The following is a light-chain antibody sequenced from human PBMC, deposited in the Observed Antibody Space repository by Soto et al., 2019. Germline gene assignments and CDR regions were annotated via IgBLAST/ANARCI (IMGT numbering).Light chain of an antibody. Sequence: DIVMTQSPLSLPVTPGEPASISCRSSQSLLAGNGYTYLDWYLQKPGQPPHLLIFLASNRASGVPDRFSGSGSETDFTRTISRVEAEDVGTYYCMQALQTPRTFGQGTKLEIK. CDR1: QSLLAGNGYTY. CDR3: MQALQTPRT. V-gene: IGKV2-28*01. J-gene: IGKJ2*01. CDR2: LAS.